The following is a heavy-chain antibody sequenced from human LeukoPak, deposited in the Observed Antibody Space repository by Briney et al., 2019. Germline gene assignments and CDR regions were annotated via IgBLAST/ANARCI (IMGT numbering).Heavy chain of an antibody. CDR1: GDSISSYY. J-gene: IGHJ4*02. CDR3: ARVGHIVAAGTYDY. D-gene: IGHD6-13*01. CDR2: IFYSGSP. V-gene: IGHV4-59*12. Sequence: SETLSLTCTVSGDSISSYYWSWIRQPPGKGLEWIGNIFYSGSPNYNPSLKSRVTTSFDTSKNQFSLKLSFVTAADTAVYYCARVGHIVAAGTYDYWGQGTLVSVSS.